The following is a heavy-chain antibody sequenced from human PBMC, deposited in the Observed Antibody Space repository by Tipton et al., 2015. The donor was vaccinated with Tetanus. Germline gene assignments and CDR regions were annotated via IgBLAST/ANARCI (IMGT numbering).Heavy chain of an antibody. V-gene: IGHV3-33*01. CDR2: IWYGGSNK. Sequence: RSLRLSCAASGFTFSSYGMHWVRQAPGKGLEWVTVIWYGGSNKYYADSVKGRFTISRDNSKNTVYLQMNSLRAEDTAVYYCARDRDDYGDYAPGFDYWGQGTLVTVSS. J-gene: IGHJ4*02. CDR1: GFTFSSYG. CDR3: ARDRDDYGDYAPGFDY. D-gene: IGHD4-17*01.